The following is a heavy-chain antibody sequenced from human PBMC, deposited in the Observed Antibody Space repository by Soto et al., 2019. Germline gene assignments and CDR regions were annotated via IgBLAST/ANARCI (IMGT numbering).Heavy chain of an antibody. D-gene: IGHD2-2*02. CDR2: INHSGST. V-gene: IGHV4-34*01. CDR3: AKHDHTRSPYYWYFDL. CDR1: GGSFSGYY. Sequence: SETLSLTCAVYGGSFSGYYWSWIRQPPWKGLEWIGEINHSGSTNYNPSLKSRVTISVDTSKNQFSLKLSSVTAADTAVYYCAKHDHTRSPYYWYFDLWGRGTLVTVSS. J-gene: IGHJ2*01.